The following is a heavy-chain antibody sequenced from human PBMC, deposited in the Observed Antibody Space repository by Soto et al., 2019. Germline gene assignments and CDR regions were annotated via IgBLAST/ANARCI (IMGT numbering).Heavy chain of an antibody. Sequence: RHSNTASELNIRGYGLHWVSKTPGKGLEWVAGLWSDGIKTSYTDSVKGRFTISRDTSKNMLYLQMNSLGAEDTAVYYCARDLNYWSLLIDHWGQGTLVTVSS. CDR2: LWSDGIKT. CDR3: ARDLNYWSLLIDH. CDR1: ELNIRGYG. V-gene: IGHV3-33*01. D-gene: IGHD2-8*02. J-gene: IGHJ4*02.